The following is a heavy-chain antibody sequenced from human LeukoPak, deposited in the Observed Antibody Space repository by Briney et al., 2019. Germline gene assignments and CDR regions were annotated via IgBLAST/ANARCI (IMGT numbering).Heavy chain of an antibody. CDR3: ARHASVDGNWPRPLDY. D-gene: IGHD6-19*01. J-gene: IGHJ4*02. CDR2: ISNGGTTT. CDR1: GFTFSDNY. Sequence: GGSLRLSCAASGFTFSDNYMSWIRQAPGKGLEWVSYISNGGTTTKYADSVEGRFTISRDNAKNFLYLQMNSLRAEDTAVYFCARHASVDGNWPRPLDYWGQGSLVTVSS. V-gene: IGHV3-11*04.